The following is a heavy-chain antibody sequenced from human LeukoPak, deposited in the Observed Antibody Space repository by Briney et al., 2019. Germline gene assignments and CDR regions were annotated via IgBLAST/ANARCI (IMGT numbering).Heavy chain of an antibody. J-gene: IGHJ4*02. Sequence: GRSLRLSCAASGFTFSSYAMHWVRQAPGKGLEWVAVISYDGSNKYYADSVKGRFTISRDNSKNTLYLQMSSLRAEDTAVYYCARDSQYYYGSGGDLDYWGQGTLVTVSS. CDR2: ISYDGSNK. D-gene: IGHD3-10*01. CDR1: GFTFSSYA. CDR3: ARDSQYYYGSGGDLDY. V-gene: IGHV3-30*04.